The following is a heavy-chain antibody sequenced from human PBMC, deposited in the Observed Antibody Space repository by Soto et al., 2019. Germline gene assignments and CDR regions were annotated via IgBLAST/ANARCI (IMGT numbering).Heavy chain of an antibody. Sequence: QVQLVQSGAEVKRPGSSVKVSCKASGDTFNFYSINWVRQAPGLGLEWMGRVNPIVSMSNYAQRFQGRVTLTPEXXTSTAYMELSGLRSEDTAIYYCATSYGSGYRAFDYWGQGALVTVSS. V-gene: IGHV1-69*04. CDR3: ATSYGSGYRAFDY. J-gene: IGHJ4*02. CDR1: GDTFNFYS. D-gene: IGHD3-10*01. CDR2: VNPIVSMS.